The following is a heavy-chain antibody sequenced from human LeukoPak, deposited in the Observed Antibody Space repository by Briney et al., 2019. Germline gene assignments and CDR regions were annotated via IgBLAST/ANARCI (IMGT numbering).Heavy chain of an antibody. CDR3: ARVARLRSHYFDY. Sequence: SETLSLTCAVYGGSFSGYYWSWIRQPPGKGLEWIGEINHSGSTYYNPSLKSRVTISVDTSKNQFSLKLSSVTAADTAVYYCARVARLRSHYFDYWGQGTLVTVSS. CDR2: INHSGST. J-gene: IGHJ4*02. D-gene: IGHD5-12*01. V-gene: IGHV4-34*01. CDR1: GGSFSGYY.